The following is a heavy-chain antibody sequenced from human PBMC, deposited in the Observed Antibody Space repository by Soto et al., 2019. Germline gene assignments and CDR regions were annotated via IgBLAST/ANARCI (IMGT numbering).Heavy chain of an antibody. CDR2: ISSGSITI. CDR1: GFTFSSYS. D-gene: IGHD4-17*01. Sequence: PGGSLRLSCAASGFTFSSYSMNWVRQAPGKGLEWVSYISSGSITIYYADSVKGRFTISRDNAKNSLYLQLSSLRDEDTAVYYCARDFGYGDYVDCWGQGTLVTVSS. V-gene: IGHV3-48*02. J-gene: IGHJ4*02. CDR3: ARDFGYGDYVDC.